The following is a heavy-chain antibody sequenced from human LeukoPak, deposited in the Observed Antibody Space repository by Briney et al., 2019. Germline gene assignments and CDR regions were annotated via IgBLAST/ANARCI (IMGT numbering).Heavy chain of an antibody. J-gene: IGHJ4*02. CDR1: GFTFSSSA. CDR3: AKFFAPSGGASGWTWTIDN. V-gene: IGHV3-23*01. D-gene: IGHD6-25*01. CDR2: ISASGGST. Sequence: GGSLRLSCAASGFTFSSSAMSWVRQVPGKGLEWVSGISASGGSTYYADFAKGRFSISRDNSENTLHLQMYSLGAEDTAVYYCAKFFAPSGGASGWTWTIDNWGQGTLVIVSS.